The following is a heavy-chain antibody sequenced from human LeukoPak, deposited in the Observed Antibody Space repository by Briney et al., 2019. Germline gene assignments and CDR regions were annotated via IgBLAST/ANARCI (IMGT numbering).Heavy chain of an antibody. CDR2: IKQDGTEK. CDR3: ARVGAAVAGYFDY. V-gene: IGHV3-7*01. D-gene: IGHD6-19*01. CDR1: GFTFTTYW. Sequence: GESLRLSCAASGFTFTTYWMSWVRQAPGKGLEWVANIKQDGTEKYYVDSVKGRFTISRDNAKNSLYLQMNSLRAEDTAVYYCARVGAAVAGYFDYWGQGTLVTVSS. J-gene: IGHJ4*02.